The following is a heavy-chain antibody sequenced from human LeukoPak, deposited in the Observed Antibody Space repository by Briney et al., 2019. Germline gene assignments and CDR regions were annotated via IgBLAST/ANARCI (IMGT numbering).Heavy chain of an antibody. J-gene: IGHJ5*02. CDR2: IYYSGST. CDR1: GGSISSSSYY. D-gene: IGHD4-17*01. CDR3: ARHESPDYGEVWFDP. V-gene: IGHV4-39*01. Sequence: SETLSLTCTVSGGSISSSSYYWGWIRQPPGKGLEWIVSIYYSGSTYYNPSLKSRVTISVDTSKNQFSLKLSSVTAADTAVYYCARHESPDYGEVWFDPWGQGTLVTVSS.